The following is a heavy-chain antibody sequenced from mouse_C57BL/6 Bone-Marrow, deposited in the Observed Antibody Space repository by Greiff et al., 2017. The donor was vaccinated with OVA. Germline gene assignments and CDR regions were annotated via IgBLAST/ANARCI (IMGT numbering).Heavy chain of an antibody. CDR2: IDPNSGGT. D-gene: IGHD2-4*01. CDR1: GYTFTSYW. V-gene: IGHV1-72*01. CDR3: ARSIYYDYDGRYAMDY. J-gene: IGHJ4*01. Sequence: QVQLQQPGAELVKPGASVKLSCKASGYTFTSYWMHWVKQRPGRGLEWIGRIDPNSGGTKYNEKFKSKATLTVDKTSSTASRQLSILPAEDSAFYCCARSIYYDYDGRYAMDYWGQGTSVTVSS.